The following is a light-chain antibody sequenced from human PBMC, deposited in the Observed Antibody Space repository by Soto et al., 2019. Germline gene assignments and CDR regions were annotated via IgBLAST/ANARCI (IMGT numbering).Light chain of an antibody. V-gene: IGLV2-14*03. Sequence: QSALTQPASVSGSPGQSITISCTGTISDVGGNKFVSWYQQYPGKAPKLMLCDVSNRPSGVSNRFSGSKSGNTASQTISGLQAEDEADYYCSSFAGSNYVFGTGTKLTVL. CDR1: ISDVGGNKF. CDR3: SSFAGSNYV. J-gene: IGLJ1*01. CDR2: DVS.